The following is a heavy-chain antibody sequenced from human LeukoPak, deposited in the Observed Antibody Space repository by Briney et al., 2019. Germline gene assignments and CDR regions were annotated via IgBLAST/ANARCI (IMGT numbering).Heavy chain of an antibody. Sequence: GGSLRLSCAASGFTFDDYAMHWVRQAPGKGLEWVSGISWNSGSTGYADSVKGRFTISRDNAKNSLYLQMNSLRAEDTALYYCAKEYCSSTSCYENWFDPWGQGTLVTVSS. CDR2: ISWNSGST. D-gene: IGHD2-2*01. CDR3: AKEYCSSTSCYENWFDP. J-gene: IGHJ5*02. CDR1: GFTFDDYA. V-gene: IGHV3-9*01.